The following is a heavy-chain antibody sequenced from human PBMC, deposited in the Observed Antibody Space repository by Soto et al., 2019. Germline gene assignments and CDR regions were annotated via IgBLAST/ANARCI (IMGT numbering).Heavy chain of an antibody. V-gene: IGHV4-31*03. D-gene: IGHD5-12*01. J-gene: IGHJ4*02. Sequence: QVQLQESGPGLVKPSQTLSPTCTVSGGSISSGGYYWSWIRQHPGKGLEWIGYIYYSGSTYYNPSLKSRVTISVDTSKNQFSLKLSSVTAADTAVYYCALSRGDGYNPGDFDYWGQGTLVTVSS. CDR3: ALSRGDGYNPGDFDY. CDR2: IYYSGST. CDR1: GGSISSGGYY.